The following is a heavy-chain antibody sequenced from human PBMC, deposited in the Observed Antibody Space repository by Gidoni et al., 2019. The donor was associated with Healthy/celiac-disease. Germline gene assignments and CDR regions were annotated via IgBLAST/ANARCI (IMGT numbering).Heavy chain of an antibody. CDR2: IYYRGST. J-gene: IGHJ6*02. Sequence: QVQLQESGPGLVKPSETLSLTCTVSGGSISSYYWSWIRQPPGKGLEWIGYIYYRGSTNYNPSLKSRVTISVDTSKNQFSLKLSSVTAADTAVYYCASSAWVRGVIPYYYYGMDVWGQGTTVTVSS. D-gene: IGHD3-10*01. CDR3: ASSAWVRGVIPYYYYGMDV. V-gene: IGHV4-59*08. CDR1: GGSISSYY.